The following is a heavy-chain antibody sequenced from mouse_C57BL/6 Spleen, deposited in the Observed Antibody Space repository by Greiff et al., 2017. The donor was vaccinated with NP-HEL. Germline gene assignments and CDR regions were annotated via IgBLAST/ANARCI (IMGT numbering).Heavy chain of an antibody. V-gene: IGHV1-80*01. Sequence: QVQLKESGAELVKPGASVKISCKASGYAFSSYWMNWVKQRPGKGLEWIGQIYPGDGDTNYNGKFKGKATLTADKSSSTAYMQLSSLTSEDSAVYFCARTLRPTGYGSSLGYWGQGTTLTVSS. CDR3: ARTLRPTGYGSSLGY. CDR2: IYPGDGDT. J-gene: IGHJ2*01. CDR1: GYAFSSYW. D-gene: IGHD1-1*01.